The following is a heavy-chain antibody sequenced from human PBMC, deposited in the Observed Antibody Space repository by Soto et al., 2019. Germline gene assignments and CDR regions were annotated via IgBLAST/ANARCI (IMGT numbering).Heavy chain of an antibody. CDR2: IIPIFGTA. J-gene: IGHJ6*02. D-gene: IGHD1-1*01. CDR3: ARDSREPRAYYYYGMDV. V-gene: IGHV1-69*06. Sequence: GASVKVSCKASGGTFSSYAISWVRQAPGQGLEWMGGIIPIFGTANYAQKFQGRVTITADKSTSTAYMELSSLRSEDTAVYYCARDSREPRAYYYYGMDVWGQGTTVTV. CDR1: GGTFSSYA.